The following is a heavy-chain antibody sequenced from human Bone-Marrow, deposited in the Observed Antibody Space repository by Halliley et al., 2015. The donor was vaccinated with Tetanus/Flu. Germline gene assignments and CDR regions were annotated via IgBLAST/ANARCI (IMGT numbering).Heavy chain of an antibody. D-gene: IGHD5-12*01. Sequence: SLRLSCAASGFIFSNHAMTWFRQAPGKGLEWVSGISGSGGSTYYADSVKGRFTISRDNVKSSLFLQMNSLRVEDTAVYYCAKGGTLDAFDVWGQGTLVSVSS. V-gene: IGHV3-23*01. CDR3: AKGGTLDAFDV. J-gene: IGHJ3*01. CDR2: ISGSGGST. CDR1: GFIFSNHA.